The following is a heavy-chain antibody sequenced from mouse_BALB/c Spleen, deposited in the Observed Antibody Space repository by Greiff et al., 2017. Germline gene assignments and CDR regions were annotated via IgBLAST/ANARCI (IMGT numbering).Heavy chain of an antibody. CDR2: ILPGSGST. J-gene: IGHJ3*01. V-gene: IGHV1-9*01. D-gene: IGHD2-4*01. CDR3: ARSSMIFSY. Sequence: QVQLQQSGAELVRPGSSVKISCKASGYTFSSYWIEWVKQRPGHGLEWIGEILPGSGSTNYNEKFKGKATFTADTSSNTAYMQLSSLTSEDSAVYYCARSSMIFSYWGQGTLVTVSA. CDR1: GYTFSSYW.